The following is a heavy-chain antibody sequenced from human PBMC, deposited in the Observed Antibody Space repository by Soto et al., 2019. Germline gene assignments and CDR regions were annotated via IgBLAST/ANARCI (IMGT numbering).Heavy chain of an antibody. CDR1: GCSISSYY. CDR2: IYYSGST. CDR3: AREGGGYCSGGSCQVDY. V-gene: IGHV4-4*08. Sequence: SETLSLTCTVSGCSISSYYWSWIRQPPGKGLEWIGYIYYSGSTYYNPSLKSRVTISVDTSKNQFSLKLSSVTAADTAVYYCAREGGGYCSGGSCQVDYWGQGTLVTVSS. D-gene: IGHD2-15*01. J-gene: IGHJ4*02.